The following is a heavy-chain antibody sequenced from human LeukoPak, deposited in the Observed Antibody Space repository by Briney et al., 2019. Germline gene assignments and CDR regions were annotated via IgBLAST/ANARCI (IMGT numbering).Heavy chain of an antibody. D-gene: IGHD5-18*01. J-gene: IGHJ4*02. CDR3: ASFRGYDYGPRCYFDD. V-gene: IGHV4-59*13. CDR1: GASISSYY. Sequence: SETLSLPCTVSGASISSYYWSWIRQPPGKGLEWIGYIYYIGSTNYNPSLKSRVTMSVDTSKNQFSLKLSSVTAADTAVYYCASFRGYDYGPRCYFDDWGQGTLVTVSS. CDR2: IYYIGST.